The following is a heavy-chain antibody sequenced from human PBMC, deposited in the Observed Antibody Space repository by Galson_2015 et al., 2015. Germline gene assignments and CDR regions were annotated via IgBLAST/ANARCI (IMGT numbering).Heavy chain of an antibody. CDR3: ARRDYYDSSGYYKFDY. D-gene: IGHD3-22*01. CDR1: GYSFTSYW. CDR2: IDPSDSYT. V-gene: IGHV5-10-1*01. J-gene: IGHJ4*02. Sequence: QSGAEVKKPGESLRISCKGSGYSFTSYWISWVRQMPGKGLEWMGRIDPSDSYTNYSPSFQGHVTISADKSISTAYLQWSSLKASDTAMYYCARRDYYDSSGYYKFDYWGQGTLVTVSS.